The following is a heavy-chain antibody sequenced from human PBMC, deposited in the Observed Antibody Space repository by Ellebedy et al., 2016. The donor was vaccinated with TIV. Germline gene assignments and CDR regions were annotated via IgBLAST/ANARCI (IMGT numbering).Heavy chain of an antibody. CDR2: IKQDGREK. CDR3: ASWFGGENY. J-gene: IGHJ4*02. D-gene: IGHD3-10*01. V-gene: IGHV3-7*03. CDR1: GLTFSSYW. Sequence: GESLKISCAASGLTFSSYWMSWVRQAPGKGLEWVTNIKQDGREKYYVDSVKGRFTISRDNAKNSLYLQMNRLRAEDTAVYYCASWFGGENYWGQGALVTVSS.